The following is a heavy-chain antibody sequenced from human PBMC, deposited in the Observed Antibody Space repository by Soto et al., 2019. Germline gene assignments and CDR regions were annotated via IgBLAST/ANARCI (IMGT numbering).Heavy chain of an antibody. CDR2: IYSGGST. V-gene: IGHV3-53*04. CDR3: ARDSGLDNSGWYHSVGY. D-gene: IGHD6-19*01. Sequence: GGSLRLSCAASGFTVSSNYMSWVRQAPGKGLEWVSVIYSGGSTYYADSVKGRFTISRHNSKNTLYLQMNSLRAEDTAVYYCARDSGLDNSGWYHSVGYWGQGTLVTVSS. J-gene: IGHJ4*02. CDR1: GFTVSSNY.